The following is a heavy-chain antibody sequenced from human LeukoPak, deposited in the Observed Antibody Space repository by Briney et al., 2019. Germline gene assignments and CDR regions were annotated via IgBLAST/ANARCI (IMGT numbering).Heavy chain of an antibody. V-gene: IGHV1-2*02. CDR2: INPNSGGT. J-gene: IGHJ6*02. CDR1: GYTFTGYY. CDR3: ARDMNLIVVVPAATSSYYGMDV. D-gene: IGHD2-2*01. Sequence: ASVKVSCKASGYTFTGYYMHWVRQAPGQGLEWMGWINPNSGGTNYAQKFQGRVTMTRDTSISTAYMELSRLRSDDTAVYYCARDMNLIVVVPAATSSYYGMDVWGQGTTVTVSS.